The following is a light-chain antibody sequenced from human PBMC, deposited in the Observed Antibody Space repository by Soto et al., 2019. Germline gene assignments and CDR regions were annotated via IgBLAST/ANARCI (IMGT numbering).Light chain of an antibody. CDR1: QSVSSS. Sequence: EIEMTQSPATLSVSPGVRATLSCRASQSVSSSLAWYQQKPGQAPRLLIYGASTRATGIPARFSGSGSGTEFTLTINSLQSEDFAVYYCQQYNNWPLTFGPGTKVDIK. CDR3: QQYNNWPLT. V-gene: IGKV3-15*01. CDR2: GAS. J-gene: IGKJ3*01.